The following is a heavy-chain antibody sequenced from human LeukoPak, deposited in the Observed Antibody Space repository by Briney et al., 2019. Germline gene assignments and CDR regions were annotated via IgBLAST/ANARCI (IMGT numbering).Heavy chain of an antibody. J-gene: IGHJ4*02. CDR2: INSDGSST. CDR3: ARDQYDSSAYQDY. CDR1: GFTFSSYW. V-gene: IGHV3-74*01. D-gene: IGHD3-22*01. Sequence: GGSLRLSCAASGFTFSSYWMHWVRQAPGKGLVWVSRINSDGSSTSYADSVKGRFTISRDNAKNTLYLQMNGLRAEDTAVYYCARDQYDSSAYQDYWGQGTLVTVSS.